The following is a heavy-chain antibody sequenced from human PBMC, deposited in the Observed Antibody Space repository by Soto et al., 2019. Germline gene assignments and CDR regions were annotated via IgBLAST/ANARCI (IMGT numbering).Heavy chain of an antibody. CDR1: GATLGSYY. Sequence: LVTLSLTCVVSGATLGSYYWSWIRKPPGKGLEWIGYIYYSGSGNYNPSLKSRVTISGDASKNQFSLKVSSVTAADTAVYYCARTKDGYDILTGYVYWGQGALVTVSS. V-gene: IGHV4-59*08. D-gene: IGHD3-9*01. CDR3: ARTKDGYDILTGYVY. CDR2: IYYSGSG. J-gene: IGHJ4*02.